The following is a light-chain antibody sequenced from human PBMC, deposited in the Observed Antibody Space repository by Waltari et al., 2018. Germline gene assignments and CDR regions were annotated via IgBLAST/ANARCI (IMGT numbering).Light chain of an antibody. CDR2: AAS. Sequence: DIQMTQSPSSLSASVGDRVTITCRASQSISSYLNWYQQIPGKAPKLLIYAASSLQSRVPSRFSGSGAGTDFTLTISSLQPEDFATYYCQQSYSTPEYTFGQGTKLEIK. CDR3: QQSYSTPEYT. V-gene: IGKV1-39*01. CDR1: QSISSY. J-gene: IGKJ2*01.